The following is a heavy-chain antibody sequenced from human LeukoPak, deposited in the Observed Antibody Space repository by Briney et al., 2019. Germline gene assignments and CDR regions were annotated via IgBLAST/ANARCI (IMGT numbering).Heavy chain of an antibody. J-gene: IGHJ6*03. Sequence: PGGSLRLSCAASGFTFSSYGMSWVRQAPGKGLEWVSGISGSGGSTYYADSVKGRFTISRDNSKNTLYLQMNSLRAEDTAVYYCARAGKGDYYYFYYMDVWGKGTTVTISS. D-gene: IGHD1-14*01. V-gene: IGHV3-23*01. CDR3: ARAGKGDYYYFYYMDV. CDR1: GFTFSSYG. CDR2: ISGSGGST.